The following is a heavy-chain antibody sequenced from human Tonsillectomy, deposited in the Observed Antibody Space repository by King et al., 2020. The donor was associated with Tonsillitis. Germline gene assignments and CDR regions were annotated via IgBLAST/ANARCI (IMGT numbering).Heavy chain of an antibody. CDR3: ARGGGNYGGNYYYYYMDV. V-gene: IGHV3-13*04. Sequence: VQLVESGGGLVQPGGSLRLSCAASGFTFSSYDMHWVRQATGKGLEWVSAIGTAGDTYYPGSVKGRFTISRENAKNSLYLQMNSLRAGDTAVYYCARGGGNYGGNYYYYYMDVWGKGTTVTVSS. CDR2: IGTAGDT. D-gene: IGHD4-23*01. J-gene: IGHJ6*03. CDR1: GFTFSSYD.